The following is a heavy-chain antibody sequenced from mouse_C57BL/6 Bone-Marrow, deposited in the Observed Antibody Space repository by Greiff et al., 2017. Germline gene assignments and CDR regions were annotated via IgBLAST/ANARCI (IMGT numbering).Heavy chain of an antibody. J-gene: IGHJ4*01. CDR2: IRLKSDNYAT. CDR3: TERGPHYAMDY. CDR1: GFTFSNYW. V-gene: IGHV6-3*01. Sequence: EVKVVESGGGLVQPGGSMKLSCVASGFTFSNYWMNWVRQSPEKGLEWVAQIRLKSDNYATHYAESVKGRFTISRDDSKSSVYLQMNNLRAEDTGIYYCTERGPHYAMDYWGQGTSVTVSS.